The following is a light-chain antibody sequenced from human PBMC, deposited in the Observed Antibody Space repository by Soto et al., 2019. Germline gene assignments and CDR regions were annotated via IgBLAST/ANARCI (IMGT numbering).Light chain of an antibody. CDR2: GVN. V-gene: IGLV2-14*01. CDR3: SSYTTSYFYV. Sequence: QSALTQPASVSGSPGQSITISCTGSGRDIGAYDYVSWYQQHPGKAPKLLIYGVNDRPSGVSYRFSASKSAFTASLTISGLQAEDEAHYYCSSYTTSYFYVVGPGTKVTVL. J-gene: IGLJ1*01. CDR1: GRDIGAYDY.